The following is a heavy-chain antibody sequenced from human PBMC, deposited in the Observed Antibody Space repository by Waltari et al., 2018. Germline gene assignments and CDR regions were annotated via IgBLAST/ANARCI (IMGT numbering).Heavy chain of an antibody. J-gene: IGHJ6*02. CDR1: GDSANGGRFY. CDR2: KYPRGRS. Sequence: QLQESGPGLVKPSETLSLTCTLSGDSANGGRFYWTWIRQPTGKGLEWTGRKYPRGRSNYNPSLKSRVTISEDTSKNQVSLKLTSVTAADTAIYYCTRDPDDYGDHRRGLDVWGRGITVTVSS. CDR3: TRDPDDYGDHRRGLDV. D-gene: IGHD4-17*01. V-gene: IGHV4-61*02.